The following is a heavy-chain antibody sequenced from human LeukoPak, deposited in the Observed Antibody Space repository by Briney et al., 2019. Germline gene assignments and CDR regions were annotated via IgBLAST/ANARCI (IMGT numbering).Heavy chain of an antibody. J-gene: IGHJ6*02. CDR1: GGSISSGDYY. CDR3: ARAGRGRGSGSYYRDYYYGMDV. CDR2: IYYSGST. D-gene: IGHD3-10*01. V-gene: IGHV4-30-4*01. Sequence: PSQTLSLTCTVSGGSISSGDYYWSWIRQPPGKGLEWIGYIYYSGSTYYNPYLKSRVTISVDTSKTPFSLKLSSVTAADTAVYYCARAGRGRGSGSYYRDYYYGMDVWGQGTTVTVSS.